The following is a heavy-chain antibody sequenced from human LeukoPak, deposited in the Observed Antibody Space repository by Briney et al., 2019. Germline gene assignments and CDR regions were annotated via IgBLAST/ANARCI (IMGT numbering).Heavy chain of an antibody. CDR1: GGSISSYH. D-gene: IGHD1-7*01. V-gene: IGHV4-59*01. CDR2: ISYSGST. J-gene: IGHJ5*02. Sequence: SETLSLTCSVSGGSISSYHWSWIRQTPEKGLEWIGYISYSGSTNYNPSLKSRVTISVNTSKNQFSLKLSSVTAADTAVYYCARGRTYNWNYLGWFDPWGQGTLVTVSS. CDR3: ARGRTYNWNYLGWFDP.